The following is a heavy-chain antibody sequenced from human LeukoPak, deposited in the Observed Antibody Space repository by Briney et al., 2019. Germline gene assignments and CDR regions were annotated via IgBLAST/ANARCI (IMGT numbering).Heavy chain of an antibody. V-gene: IGHV3-7*01. Sequence: GGSPRLSCTASGFIFSTYWMSWVRQAPGMGLEWVGKIRQDGGQIFYVDSVKGQFTISRDNAKNSLYLQLNNLRAEDTAVYYCARADLEWYLDLWGRGTLVTVSS. CDR3: ARADLEWYLDL. CDR1: GFIFSTYW. CDR2: IRQDGGQI. J-gene: IGHJ2*01.